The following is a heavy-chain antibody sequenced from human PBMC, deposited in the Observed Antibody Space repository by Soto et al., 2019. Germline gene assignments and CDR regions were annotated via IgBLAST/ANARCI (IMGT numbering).Heavy chain of an antibody. V-gene: IGHV1-46*01. CDR3: ARDGDFWSGLDAFDI. Sequence: ASVKVSCKASGYTFTSYYMHWVRQAPGQGLEWMGIINPSGGSTNYAQKFQGRVTMTTDTSTSTVYMELSSLRSDDTAVYYCARDGDFWSGLDAFDIWGQGTMVTVSS. CDR2: INPSGGST. D-gene: IGHD3-3*01. CDR1: GYTFTSYY. J-gene: IGHJ3*02.